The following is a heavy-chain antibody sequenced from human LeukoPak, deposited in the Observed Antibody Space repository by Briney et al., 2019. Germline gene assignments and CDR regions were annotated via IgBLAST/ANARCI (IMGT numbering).Heavy chain of an antibody. Sequence: PSETLSLTCVVSGGSVSGYYWGWIRQPPGRGLEWTGYVYYSGSTNYNPSFKSRITISVDTSRNQFSLQLSSVTAADTAVYYCARAKYYYDSSGHKLNWFDPWGQGTLVTVSS. J-gene: IGHJ5*02. CDR2: VYYSGST. V-gene: IGHV4-59*02. CDR3: ARAKYYYDSSGHKLNWFDP. D-gene: IGHD3-22*01. CDR1: GGSVSGYY.